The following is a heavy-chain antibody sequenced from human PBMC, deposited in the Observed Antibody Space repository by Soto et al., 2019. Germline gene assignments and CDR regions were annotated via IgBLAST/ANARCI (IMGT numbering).Heavy chain of an antibody. CDR1: GGSISSYY. D-gene: IGHD4-17*01. CDR3: ARRYGGNLDY. J-gene: IGHJ4*02. Sequence: PSETQSLTCTVSGGSISSYYWSWIRQPPGKGLEWIGYIYYSGSTNYNPSLKSRVTISVDTSKNQFSLKLSSVTAADTAVYYCARRYGGNLDYWGQGTLVTVSS. CDR2: IYYSGST. V-gene: IGHV4-59*08.